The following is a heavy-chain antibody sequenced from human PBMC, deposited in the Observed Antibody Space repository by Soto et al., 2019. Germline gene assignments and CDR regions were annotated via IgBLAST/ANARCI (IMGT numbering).Heavy chain of an antibody. CDR1: GYTLTYLS. Sequence: ASVTVSCQVSGYTLTYLSMHWVRQAPGKGLEWMGGFDPEDGETIYAQKFQGRVTMTEDTSTDTAYMELSSLRSEDTAVYYCATDAGGRLQKLYYFDYWGQGTLVTVSS. V-gene: IGHV1-24*01. CDR3: ATDAGGRLQKLYYFDY. D-gene: IGHD1-26*01. J-gene: IGHJ4*02. CDR2: FDPEDGET.